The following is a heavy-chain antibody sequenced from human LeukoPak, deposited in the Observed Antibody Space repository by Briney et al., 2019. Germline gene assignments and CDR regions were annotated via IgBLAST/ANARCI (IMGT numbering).Heavy chain of an antibody. D-gene: IGHD2/OR15-2a*01. CDR3: ARDSRRGLWPLGY. CDR2: IWYDGSNK. CDR1: GGTFSSYG. J-gene: IGHJ4*02. Sequence: GASVKVSCKASGGTFSSYGMHWVRQAPGKGLEWVAVIWYDGSNKYYADSVKGRFTISRDNSKNTLYLQMNSLRAEDTAVYYCARDSRRGLWPLGYWGQGTLVTVSS. V-gene: IGHV3-33*01.